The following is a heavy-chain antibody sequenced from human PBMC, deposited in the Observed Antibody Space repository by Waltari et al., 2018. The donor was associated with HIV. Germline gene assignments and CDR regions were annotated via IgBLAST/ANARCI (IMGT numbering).Heavy chain of an antibody. CDR3: ARGLYVMDTRPSYVFDI. CDR1: GGSFSGHY. V-gene: IGHV4-34*02. Sequence: QVQLQQWGAELVKPSETLSLTCAVYGGSFSGHYWGWIRQSQEKGLEWLGEVTLSGNSSYNPSLKSRVTVSTDTSKNQFSLTLTSVTAADTAIYYCARGLYVMDTRPSYVFDIWGQGTMVTVSS. D-gene: IGHD2-8*01. CDR2: VTLSGNS. J-gene: IGHJ3*02.